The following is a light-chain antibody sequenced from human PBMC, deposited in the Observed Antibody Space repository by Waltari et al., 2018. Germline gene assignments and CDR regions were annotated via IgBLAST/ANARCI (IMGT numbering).Light chain of an antibody. V-gene: IGKV3-20*01. CDR3: QHYVRLPVT. CDR2: GAS. J-gene: IGKJ1*01. CDR1: QSVSRS. Sequence: EIVLPQSPGTLSLSPGERATLSCRARQSVSRSLAWYQQKSGQAPRLLIYGASSRATGVPDRFSGSGAGTDFSLTISRLEPEDCAVYYCQHYVRLPVTFGQGTKVEIK.